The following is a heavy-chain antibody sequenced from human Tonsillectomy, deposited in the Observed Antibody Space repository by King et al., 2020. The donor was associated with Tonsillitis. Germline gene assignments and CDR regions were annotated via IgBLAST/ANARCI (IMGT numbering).Heavy chain of an antibody. J-gene: IGHJ3*01. Sequence: LQLQESGPGLVKSSETLSLTCSVSGGSISSTYYYWGWIRQSPVKGLEWIGSVYYSGSTYYNPSLQSRATISVDTSKDQFSLNLISVTAADTAVYYCARYSSSWGYDAFDLWGQGTMVTVSS. CDR3: ARYSSSWGYDAFDL. V-gene: IGHV4-39*01. CDR2: VYYSGST. CDR1: GGSISSTYYY. D-gene: IGHD6-13*01.